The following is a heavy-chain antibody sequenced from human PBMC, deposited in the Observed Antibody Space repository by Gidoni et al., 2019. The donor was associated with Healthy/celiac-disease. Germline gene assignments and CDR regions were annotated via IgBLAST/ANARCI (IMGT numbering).Heavy chain of an antibody. J-gene: IGHJ6*02. CDR3: ARDGWEAVAAYYYYGMDV. CDR2: ISYDGSNK. CDR1: GFTFSSYA. V-gene: IGHV3-30*04. D-gene: IGHD6-19*01. Sequence: QVQLVESGGGVVQPGRSLRLSCAASGFTFSSYAMHCVRQAPGKGLEWVAVISYDGSNKYYADSVKGRFTISRDNSKNTLYLQMNSLRAEDTAVYYCARDGWEAVAAYYYYGMDVWGQGTTVTVSS.